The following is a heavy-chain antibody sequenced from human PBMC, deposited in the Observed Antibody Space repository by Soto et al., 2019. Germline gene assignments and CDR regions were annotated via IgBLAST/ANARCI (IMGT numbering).Heavy chain of an antibody. Sequence: SETLSLSCTVSGGSISSGGYHWSWIRQHPGKGLEWIGYIYYSGSTYYNPSLKSRVTISVDTSKNQFSLKLSSVTAADTAVYYCARGPYCSGGSCYRSAFDIWGQGTMVTVSS. CDR3: ARGPYCSGGSCYRSAFDI. J-gene: IGHJ3*02. CDR2: IYYSGST. D-gene: IGHD2-15*01. V-gene: IGHV4-31*03. CDR1: GGSISSGGYH.